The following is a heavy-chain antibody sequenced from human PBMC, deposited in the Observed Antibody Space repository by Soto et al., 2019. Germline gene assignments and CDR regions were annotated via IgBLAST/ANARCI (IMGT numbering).Heavy chain of an antibody. CDR2: ISYDGRNK. V-gene: IGHV3-30*04. CDR1: GFTFSNYA. Sequence: QVQLVESGGGVVQPGRSLRLSCAASGFTFSNYAMHWVRQAPGKGLEWVAVISYDGRNKYYADSVKGRFTISRDNSKNTLYLQVNSLRADDTAVYYCASNGSGNYYHCDYLGQGTLVTVSS. D-gene: IGHD3-10*01. CDR3: ASNGSGNYYHCDY. J-gene: IGHJ4*02.